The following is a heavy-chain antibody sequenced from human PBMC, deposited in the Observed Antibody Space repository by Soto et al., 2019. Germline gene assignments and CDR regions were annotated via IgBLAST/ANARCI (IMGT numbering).Heavy chain of an antibody. V-gene: IGHV3-21*02. CDR3: ARPRGLRGYDLIDY. CDR2: ISPGGNSV. J-gene: IGHJ4*02. D-gene: IGHD5-12*01. Sequence: EVQVVESGGGLVKPGGSLRLACAASGFPFSSFSWNWVRQAPGKGLEWVSSISPGGNSVYYADSVKGRFTIPRDNAKNSLYLQMNNLIAEDAAVYYCARPRGLRGYDLIDYWGQGTLVTVSS. CDR1: GFPFSSFS.